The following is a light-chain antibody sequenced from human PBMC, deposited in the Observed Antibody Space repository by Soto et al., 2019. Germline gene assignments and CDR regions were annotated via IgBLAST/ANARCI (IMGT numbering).Light chain of an antibody. CDR3: QQSYSTPYT. V-gene: IGKV1-39*01. CDR1: QSTSIY. Sequence: DIQMTQSPSSLSASVGDRVTITCRAGQSTSIYVNWYQQTPGKAPKLLIYAASSLQSGVPSRVSGSESGTDFTLPISSLQPEDFANYYCQQSYSTPYTVGQGTKLEIK. CDR2: AAS. J-gene: IGKJ2*01.